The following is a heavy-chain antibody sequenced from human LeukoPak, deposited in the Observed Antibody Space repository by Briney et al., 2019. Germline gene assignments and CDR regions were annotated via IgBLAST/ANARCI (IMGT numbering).Heavy chain of an antibody. CDR1: GFTFSSYA. J-gene: IGHJ4*02. Sequence: PGGSLRLSCAASGFTFSSYAMSWVRQAPGKGLEWVSAISGSGGSTYYADSVKGRFTISRDNAKNTLYLQMNSLRAEDTAVYYCARDLGYGGNHWGQGTLVTVSS. CDR3: ARDLGYGGNH. V-gene: IGHV3-23*01. D-gene: IGHD4-23*01. CDR2: ISGSGGST.